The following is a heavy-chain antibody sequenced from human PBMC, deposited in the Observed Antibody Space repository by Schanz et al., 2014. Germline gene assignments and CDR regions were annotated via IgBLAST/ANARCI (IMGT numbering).Heavy chain of an antibody. D-gene: IGHD3-9*01. CDR2: IIPILDKT. V-gene: IGHV1-69*10. CDR1: GYSFTTYG. J-gene: IGHJ6*02. CDR3: AKVDRTRYYAMDV. Sequence: QVQLVQSAPEVKKPGASVKVSCKASGYSFTTYGLNWVRQAPGQGPEWMGWIIPILDKTNYAQKFQGRVTMTADKSTSTVYMEVSGLRSEDTAVYYCAKVDRTRYYAMDVWGQGTTVTVSS.